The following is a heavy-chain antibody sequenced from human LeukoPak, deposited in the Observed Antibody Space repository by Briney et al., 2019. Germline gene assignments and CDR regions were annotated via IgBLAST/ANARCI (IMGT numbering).Heavy chain of an antibody. Sequence: GGSLRLSCAASGFTFSIYTIHWVRQAPGKGLEWVALISYDGSNKYYGDSVKGRFTISRDNSKNTLFLQMNRLRVEDTAVYYCAKGPESHYWYLDLWGRGTLVTVFS. CDR2: ISYDGSNK. V-gene: IGHV3-30*04. J-gene: IGHJ2*01. CDR1: GFTFSIYT. CDR3: AKGPESHYWYLDL.